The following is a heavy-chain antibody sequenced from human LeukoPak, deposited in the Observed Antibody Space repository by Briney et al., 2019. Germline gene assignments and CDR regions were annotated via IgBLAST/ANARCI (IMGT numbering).Heavy chain of an antibody. Sequence: ASVTVTCKASGYTFTGYYMHWVRQAPGQGLEWKGCIIPYSGGTKYAPKSQGRGTMTRSKSIRTAYMELSRLRYDDTAVYCCAREPGWELRNAFDIWGQGTMVTVSS. CDR1: GYTFTGYY. V-gene: IGHV1-2*02. J-gene: IGHJ3*02. CDR3: AREPGWELRNAFDI. CDR2: IIPYSGGT. D-gene: IGHD1-26*01.